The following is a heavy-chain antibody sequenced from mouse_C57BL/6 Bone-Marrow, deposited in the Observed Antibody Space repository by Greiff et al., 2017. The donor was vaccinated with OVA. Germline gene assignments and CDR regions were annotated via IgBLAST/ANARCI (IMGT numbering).Heavy chain of an antibody. V-gene: IGHV5-9-1*02. Sequence: DVMLVESGEGLVKPGGSLKLSCAASGFTFSSYAMSWVRQTPEKRLEWVAYISSGGDYIYYADTVKGRFTISRDNARNTLYLQMSSLKSEDTAMYYCTRFITTVVAYYAMDYWGQGTSVTVSS. D-gene: IGHD1-1*01. CDR1: GFTFSSYA. J-gene: IGHJ4*01. CDR2: ISSGGDYI. CDR3: TRFITTVVAYYAMDY.